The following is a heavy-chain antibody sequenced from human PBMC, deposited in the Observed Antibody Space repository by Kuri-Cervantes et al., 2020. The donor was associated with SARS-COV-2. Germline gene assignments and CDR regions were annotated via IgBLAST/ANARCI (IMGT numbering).Heavy chain of an antibody. CDR3: ARDGIITISYYYYGMDV. V-gene: IGHV3-48*02. CDR2: ISSSSSTI. Sequence: GGSLRLSCATSGFTFSSYSMNWVRQAPGKGLEWVSYISSSSSTIYYADSVKGRFTISRDNAKNSLYLQMSSLRDEDTAVYYCARDGIITISYYYYGMDVWGQGTTVTVSS. CDR1: GFTFSSYS. D-gene: IGHD3-9*01. J-gene: IGHJ6*02.